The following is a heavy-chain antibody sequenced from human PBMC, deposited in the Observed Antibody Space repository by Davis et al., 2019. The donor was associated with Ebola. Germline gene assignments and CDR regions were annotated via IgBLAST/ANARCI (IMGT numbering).Heavy chain of an antibody. V-gene: IGHV3-30*03. CDR2: ISYDGSNK. CDR3: ARVGGPALRFLEWLPDAFDI. CDR1: GFTFSSYG. J-gene: IGHJ3*02. D-gene: IGHD3-3*01. Sequence: GESLKISCAASGFTFSSYGMHWVRQAPGKGLEWAAVISYDGSNKYYADSVKGRFTISRDNSKNTLYLQMNSLRAEDTAVYYCARVGGPALRFLEWLPDAFDIWGQGRMVTVSS.